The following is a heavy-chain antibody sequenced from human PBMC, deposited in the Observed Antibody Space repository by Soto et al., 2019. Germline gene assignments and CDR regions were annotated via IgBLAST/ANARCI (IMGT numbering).Heavy chain of an antibody. Sequence: PSETLSLTCTVSGGSISSSSYYWGWIRQPPGKGLEWIGSIYYSGSTYYNPSLKSRVTISVDTSKNQFSLKLSSVTAADTAVYYCARASHSYGSFDYWGQGTLVTVSS. D-gene: IGHD5-18*01. V-gene: IGHV4-39*01. CDR3: ARASHSYGSFDY. CDR2: IYYSGST. J-gene: IGHJ4*02. CDR1: GGSISSSSYY.